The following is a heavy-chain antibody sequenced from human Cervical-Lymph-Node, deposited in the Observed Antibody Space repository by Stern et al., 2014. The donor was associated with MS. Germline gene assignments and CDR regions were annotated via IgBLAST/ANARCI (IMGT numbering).Heavy chain of an antibody. CDR3: TKAWDF. Sequence: QVQLVQSGAEVKKPGASVKVSCKTSGYTFTSDDINWVRQAPGQGLEWMGWMNPDSGDTGYAQKFQGRLTISRDNSISTGYLESPTLRSEDTAVYYCTKAWDFWGQGTLVIVSS. CDR2: MNPDSGDT. V-gene: IGHV1-8*01. J-gene: IGHJ4*02. CDR1: GYTFTSDD.